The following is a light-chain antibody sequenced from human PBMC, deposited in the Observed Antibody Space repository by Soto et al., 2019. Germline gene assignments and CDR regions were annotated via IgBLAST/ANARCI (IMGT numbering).Light chain of an antibody. CDR1: QGISSY. CDR3: QKLNSYPIT. Sequence: EIQLAQSRSVLCAYVGERVTMSWRASQGISSYLAWYQKKPGKDPKLLIYAASTLQSGVPSRFSGSGSGTEFTLTISSLQPEDFATYYCQKLNSYPITCAQGTRLEIK. J-gene: IGKJ5*01. CDR2: AAS. V-gene: IGKV1-9*01.